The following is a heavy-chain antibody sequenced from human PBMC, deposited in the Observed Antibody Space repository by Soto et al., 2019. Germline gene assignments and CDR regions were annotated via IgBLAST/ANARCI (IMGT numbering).Heavy chain of an antibody. CDR2: ISYDGSNK. V-gene: IGHV3-30-3*01. CDR3: ARALGYAFDC. D-gene: IGHD5-18*01. Sequence: QVQLVESGGGVVQPGRSLRLSCAASGFTFSSYAMHWVRQAPGKGLEWVAVISYDGSNKYYADSVKGRFTISRDNSKNTLYLQMNSLRAEDTAVHYCARALGYAFDCWGQGTLVTVSS. J-gene: IGHJ4*02. CDR1: GFTFSSYA.